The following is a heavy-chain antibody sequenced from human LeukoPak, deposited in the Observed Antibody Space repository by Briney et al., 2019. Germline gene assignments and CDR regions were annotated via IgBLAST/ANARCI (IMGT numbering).Heavy chain of an antibody. CDR3: ARGPSGYHNT. CDR1: GFSFSSQW. CDR2: VNQGGTGK. D-gene: IGHD5-12*01. V-gene: IGHV3-7*01. Sequence: PGGSLRLSCAASGFSFSSQWMSWVRQAPGKGLEWVAFVNQGGTGKYYVDSVKGRFTISRDNAKNSLYLQMNSLRAEDTAVYYCARGPSGYHNTGGQGTLVTVSS. J-gene: IGHJ4*02.